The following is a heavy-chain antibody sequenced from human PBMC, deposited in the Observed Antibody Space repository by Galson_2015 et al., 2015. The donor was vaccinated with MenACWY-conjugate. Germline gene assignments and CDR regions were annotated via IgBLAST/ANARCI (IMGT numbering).Heavy chain of an antibody. CDR1: GFTFTSYA. V-gene: IGHV3-30*04. J-gene: IGHJ2*01. CDR2: ISHDGSNK. Sequence: SLRLSCAASGFTFTSYAMHWVRQAPGKGLEWVAVISHDGSNKYYADSVKGRFTISRDNSKNTLYLEMNSLRAEDTAVYYCARGFYWYFDLWGRGTLVTVSS. CDR3: ARGFYWYFDL.